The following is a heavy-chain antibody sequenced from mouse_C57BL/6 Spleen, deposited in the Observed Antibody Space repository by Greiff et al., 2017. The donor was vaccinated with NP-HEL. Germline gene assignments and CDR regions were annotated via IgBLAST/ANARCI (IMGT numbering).Heavy chain of an antibody. CDR3: ARGGNCLFAY. J-gene: IGHJ3*01. CDR2: INPNNGGT. D-gene: IGHD2-1*01. V-gene: IGHV1-26*01. CDR1: GYTFTDYY. Sequence: EVQLQQSGPELVKPGASVKISCKASGYTFTDYYMNWVKLSHGKSLEWIGDINPNNGGTSYNQKCKGKATLTVVKSSSTAYMELRRLTSEDAAVYYCARGGNCLFAYWGKGTLVTVSA.